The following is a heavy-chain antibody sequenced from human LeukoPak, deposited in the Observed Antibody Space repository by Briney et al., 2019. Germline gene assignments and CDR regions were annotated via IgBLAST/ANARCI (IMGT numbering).Heavy chain of an antibody. D-gene: IGHD3-10*01. V-gene: IGHV1-69*13. CDR2: IIPIFGTA. J-gene: IGHJ6*03. Sequence: SVKVSCKASGGTFSSYAISWVRQAPGQGLEWMGGIIPIFGTANYAQKFQGRVTITADESTSTAYMELSSLRSEDTAVYYCAIWGSGSPHNMDVWGKGTTVTVSS. CDR3: AIWGSGSPHNMDV. CDR1: GGTFSSYA.